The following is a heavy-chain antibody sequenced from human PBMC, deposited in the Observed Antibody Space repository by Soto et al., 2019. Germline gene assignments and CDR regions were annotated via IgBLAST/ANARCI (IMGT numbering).Heavy chain of an antibody. CDR3: ARVVVAANGFDY. J-gene: IGHJ4*02. CDR2: IYYSGST. D-gene: IGHD2-15*01. V-gene: IGHV4-39*01. CDR1: GGSISSSSYY. Sequence: SETLSLTCTVSGGSISSSSYYWGWIRQPPGKGLEWIGSIYYSGSTYYNPSLKSRVTISVDTSKNQFSLKLSSVTAADTAVYYCARVVVAANGFDYWGQGTLVTVSS.